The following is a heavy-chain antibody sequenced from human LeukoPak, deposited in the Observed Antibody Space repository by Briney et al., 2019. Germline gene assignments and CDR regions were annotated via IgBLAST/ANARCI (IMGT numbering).Heavy chain of an antibody. CDR3: PIPVVAATFDAFDI. CDR1: GFTCSSYA. D-gene: IGHD2-15*01. V-gene: IGHV3-23*01. J-gene: IGHJ3*02. Sequence: GGSLRLSCAASGFTCSSYAMSWVRQAPGKGLEWVSAISGSGGSTYYADSVKGRFTISRDNSKNTLYLQMNSLRAEDTAVYYCPIPVVAATFDAFDIWGQGTMVTVSS. CDR2: ISGSGGST.